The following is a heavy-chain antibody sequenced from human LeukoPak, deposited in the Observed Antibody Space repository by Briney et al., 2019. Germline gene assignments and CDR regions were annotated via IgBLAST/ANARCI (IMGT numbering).Heavy chain of an antibody. CDR1: GFTFSSYW. CDR2: IKQDGSEK. J-gene: IGHJ3*02. V-gene: IGHV3-7*01. D-gene: IGHD2-2*01. CDR3: ARDGDIVVVPAIEAFDI. Sequence: GGSLRLSCAASGFTFSSYWMSWVRQAPGKGLEWVANIKQDGSEKYYVDSVKGRFTISRDNAKNSLYLQMNSLRAEDTAVYYCARDGDIVVVPAIEAFDIWGQGTMVTVSS.